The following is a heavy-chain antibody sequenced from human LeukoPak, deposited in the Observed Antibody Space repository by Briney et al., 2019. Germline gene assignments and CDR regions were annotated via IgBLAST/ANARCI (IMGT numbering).Heavy chain of an antibody. J-gene: IGHJ4*02. CDR1: GFTFSSCS. D-gene: IGHD3-10*01. CDR2: ISSSSSYI. Sequence: GGSLRLSCAASGFTFSSCSMNWVRQAPGKGLEWVSSISSSSSYIYYADSVKGRFTISRDNAKNSLYLQMNSLRAEDTAVYYCARDKSRTMVRGVIRTYYFDYWGQGTLVTVSS. CDR3: ARDKSRTMVRGVIRTYYFDY. V-gene: IGHV3-21*01.